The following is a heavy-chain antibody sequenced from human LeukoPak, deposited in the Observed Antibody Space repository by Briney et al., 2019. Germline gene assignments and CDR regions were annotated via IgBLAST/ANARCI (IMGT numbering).Heavy chain of an antibody. Sequence: PGGSLRLSCSASGFTFSSYAMHWVRQAPGKGLEYVSAISSNGGSTYYADSVKGRFTISRDNSKNTLYLQMSSLRAEDTAVYYCARERGGTTFDYWGQGTLVTVSS. CDR1: GFTFSSYA. D-gene: IGHD1-7*01. J-gene: IGHJ4*02. CDR2: ISSNGGST. CDR3: ARERGGTTFDY. V-gene: IGHV3-64D*06.